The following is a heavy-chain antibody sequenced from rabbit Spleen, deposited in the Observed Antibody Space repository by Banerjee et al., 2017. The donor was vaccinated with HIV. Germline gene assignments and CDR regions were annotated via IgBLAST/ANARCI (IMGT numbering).Heavy chain of an antibody. D-gene: IGHD8-1*01. CDR3: ARDAGSSFSTYGMDL. J-gene: IGHJ6*01. V-gene: IGHV1S40*01. CDR2: TYVGVSGST. Sequence: QSLEESGGGLVKPGASLTLTCTVSGFSFSSGYYMCWVRQAPGKGLEWIACTYVGVSGSTYYATWAKGRFTISKTSSTTVTLQMTSLTAADTATYFCARDAGSSFSTYGMDLWGQGTLVTVS. CDR1: GFSFSSGYY.